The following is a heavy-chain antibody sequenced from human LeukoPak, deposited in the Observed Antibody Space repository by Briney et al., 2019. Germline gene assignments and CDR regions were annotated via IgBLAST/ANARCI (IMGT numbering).Heavy chain of an antibody. CDR2: INPNSGGT. J-gene: IGHJ4*02. CDR3: AREAKSGYSYGNLDYFDY. D-gene: IGHD5-18*01. Sequence: ASVKVSCKASGYTFTGYYMHWVRQAPGQGLEWMGWINPNSGGTNYAQKFQGRVTMTRDTSISTAYMELSRLRSDDTAVYYCAREAKSGYSYGNLDYFDYWGQGTLVTVSS. V-gene: IGHV1-2*02. CDR1: GYTFTGYY.